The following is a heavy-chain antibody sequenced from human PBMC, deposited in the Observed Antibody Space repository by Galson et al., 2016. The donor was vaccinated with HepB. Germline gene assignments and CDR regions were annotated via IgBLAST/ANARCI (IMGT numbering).Heavy chain of an antibody. Sequence: SLRLSCAASGFTFDDYAMHWVRQAPGKGLEWVSGISWNSGSIGYADSVKGRFTISRDNAKNSLYLQMNSLRAEDTALYYCAKDIQPYGSGSSPGHWGQGTL. J-gene: IGHJ4*02. CDR1: GFTFDDYA. V-gene: IGHV3-9*01. CDR2: ISWNSGSI. D-gene: IGHD3-10*01. CDR3: AKDIQPYGSGSSPGH.